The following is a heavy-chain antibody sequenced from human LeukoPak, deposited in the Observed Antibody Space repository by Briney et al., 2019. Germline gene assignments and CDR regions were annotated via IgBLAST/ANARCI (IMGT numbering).Heavy chain of an antibody. CDR3: AKDRVGGPNWFDS. Sequence: GRSLMLSFAASGFSFSIYTMHWVRQAPGKGLEWVSSISTSSDSKHYADSVKGRFTISRDNANNSLYLQMSSLRAEDTAMYYCAKDRVGGPNWFDSGGQGNLVSVST. J-gene: IGHJ5*01. D-gene: IGHD2-2*01. CDR1: GFSFSIYT. V-gene: IGHV3-21*01. CDR2: ISTSSDSK.